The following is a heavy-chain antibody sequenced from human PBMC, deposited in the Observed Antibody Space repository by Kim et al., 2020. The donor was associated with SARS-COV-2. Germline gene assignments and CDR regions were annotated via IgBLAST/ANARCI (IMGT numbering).Heavy chain of an antibody. CDR1: GGSFSGYY. CDR2: INHSGST. Sequence: SETLSLTCAVYGGSFSGYYWSWIRQPPGKGLEWIGEINHSGSTNYNPSLKSRVTISVDTSKNQFSLKLSSVTAADTAVCYCARVGWQQLVDYWGQGTLVTVSS. V-gene: IGHV4-34*01. D-gene: IGHD6-13*01. CDR3: ARVGWQQLVDY. J-gene: IGHJ4*02.